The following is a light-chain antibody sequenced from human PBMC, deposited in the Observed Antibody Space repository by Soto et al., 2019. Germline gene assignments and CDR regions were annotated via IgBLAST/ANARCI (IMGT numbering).Light chain of an antibody. J-gene: IGKJ2*01. CDR2: GAS. CDR1: QSVSSN. V-gene: IGKV3-15*01. CDR3: QQYNNWPPRYS. Sequence: EIVMTQSPATLSVSPGERATLSCRASQSVSSNLARYQQKPDQAPRLLIYGASTRATGIPARFSASGSGTEFTRTISSLQSEDFAVYYCQQYNNWPPRYSFGQGTKLEIK.